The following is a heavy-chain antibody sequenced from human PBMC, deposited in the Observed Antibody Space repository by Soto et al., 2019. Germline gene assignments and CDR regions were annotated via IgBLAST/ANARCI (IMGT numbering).Heavy chain of an antibody. Sequence: GASVKVSCKASGYTFTSYGISWVRQAPGQGLEWMGGIIPIYGTANYAQKFQGRVTITADESTSTAYMELSSLRSEDTAVYYCARLDRAGDTAMVDYGMDVWGQGTTVTVSS. CDR1: GYTFTSYG. V-gene: IGHV1-69*13. CDR2: IIPIYGTA. J-gene: IGHJ6*02. CDR3: ARLDRAGDTAMVDYGMDV. D-gene: IGHD5-18*01.